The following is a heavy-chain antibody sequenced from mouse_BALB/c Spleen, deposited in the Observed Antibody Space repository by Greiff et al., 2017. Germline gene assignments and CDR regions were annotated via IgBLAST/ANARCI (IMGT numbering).Heavy chain of an antibody. CDR2: ISNLAYSI. CDR1: GFTFSDYG. V-gene: IGHV5-15*02. CDR3: ARVRWAY. Sequence: EVQVVESGGGLVQPGGSRKLSCAASGFTFSDYGMAWVRQAPGKGLEWVAFISNLAYSIYYAATVTGRFTISRENAKNTLYLKMSSLRTEDTARYYCARVRWAYWGQGTLVTVSA. D-gene: IGHD2-3*01. J-gene: IGHJ3*01.